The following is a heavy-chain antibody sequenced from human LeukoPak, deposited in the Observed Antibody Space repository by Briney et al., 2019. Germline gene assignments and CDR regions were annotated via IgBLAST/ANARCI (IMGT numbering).Heavy chain of an antibody. V-gene: IGHV3-30*02. CDR3: AKDEITMVRGVISGAFDI. D-gene: IGHD3-10*01. Sequence: GRSLRLSCAASGFTFSSYGMHWVRQAPGKGLEWVAFIRYDGSNKYYADSVKGRFTISRDNSKNTLYLQMNSLRAEDMAVYYCAKDEITMVRGVISGAFDIWGQGTMVTVSS. CDR1: GFTFSSYG. J-gene: IGHJ3*02. CDR2: IRYDGSNK.